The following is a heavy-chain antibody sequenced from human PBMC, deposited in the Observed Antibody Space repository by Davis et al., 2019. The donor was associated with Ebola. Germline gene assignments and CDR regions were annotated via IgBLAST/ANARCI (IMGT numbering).Heavy chain of an antibody. J-gene: IGHJ5*01. CDR1: GYTFTGYY. Sequence: SVKVSCKASGYTFTGYYMHWVRQAPGQGLEWMGGIIPIFGTTKYAQKFQGRVTITADESTRTAYMELSSLRSDDTAVYYCTRGRDCTNGVCYKAHWFDSWGLGTLVTVSS. CDR3: TRGRDCTNGVCYKAHWFDS. CDR2: IIPIFGTT. D-gene: IGHD2-8*01. V-gene: IGHV1-69*13.